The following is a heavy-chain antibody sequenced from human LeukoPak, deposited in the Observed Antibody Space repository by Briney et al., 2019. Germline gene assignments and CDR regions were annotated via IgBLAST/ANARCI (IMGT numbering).Heavy chain of an antibody. Sequence: SQTLSLTCVISGDSVSSNSAAWHWIRQSPSRGLEWLGRTYYRSKWYNDYAVPVKSRITINPDTSKNQFSLQLNSVTPEDTAVYYCAGYSYGVRPSWGQGTLVTVSS. CDR2: TYYRSKWYN. V-gene: IGHV6-1*01. J-gene: IGHJ5*02. D-gene: IGHD5-18*01. CDR3: AGYSYGVRPS. CDR1: GDSVSSNSAA.